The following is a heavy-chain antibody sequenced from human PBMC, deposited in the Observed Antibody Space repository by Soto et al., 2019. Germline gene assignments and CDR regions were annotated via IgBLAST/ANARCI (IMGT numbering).Heavy chain of an antibody. CDR1: GFTFSSYG. J-gene: IGHJ4*02. Sequence: GGSLRLSCAASGFTFSSYGMHWVRQAPGKGLEWVAVISYDGSNKYYADSVKGRFTISRDNSKNTLYLQMNSLRAEDTAVYYCAKPNRPRYSSGWFLIDYWGQGTLVTVSS. CDR2: ISYDGSNK. D-gene: IGHD6-19*01. CDR3: AKPNRPRYSSGWFLIDY. V-gene: IGHV3-30*18.